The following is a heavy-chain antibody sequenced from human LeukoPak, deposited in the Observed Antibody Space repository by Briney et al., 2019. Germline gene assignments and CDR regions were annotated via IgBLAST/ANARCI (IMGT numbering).Heavy chain of an antibody. D-gene: IGHD2-15*01. Sequence: GGSLRLSCAASGFTFSSYSMNWVRQAPGKGLEWVSSISSSSSYIYYADSVKGRFTISRDNAKNSLYLQMNSLRAEGTAVYYCARDCSGGSCYLETDYWGQGTLVTVSS. CDR2: ISSSSSYI. CDR3: ARDCSGGSCYLETDY. J-gene: IGHJ4*02. V-gene: IGHV3-21*01. CDR1: GFTFSSYS.